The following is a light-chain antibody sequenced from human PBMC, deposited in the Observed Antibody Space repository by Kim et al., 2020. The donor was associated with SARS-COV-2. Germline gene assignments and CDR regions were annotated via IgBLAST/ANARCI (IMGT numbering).Light chain of an antibody. J-gene: IGLJ2*01. Sequence: SYGLTQPPSVSVSPGQTASITCSGDKLGHKYACWYQQKPGQSPVLVIYQDSKRPSGIPERFSGSNSGNTATLTISGTQAMDEADYYCQAWDSSTVVFGGGTQLTVL. CDR1: KLGHKY. CDR3: QAWDSSTVV. V-gene: IGLV3-1*01. CDR2: QDS.